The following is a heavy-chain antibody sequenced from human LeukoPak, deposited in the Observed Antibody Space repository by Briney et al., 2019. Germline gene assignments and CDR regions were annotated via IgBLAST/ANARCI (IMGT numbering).Heavy chain of an antibody. CDR2: IRYDGSNK. CDR1: GFTFSSYG. Sequence: GGSLRLSCAASGFTFSSYGMHWVRQAPGKGLEWVAFIRYDGSNKYYADSVKGRFTISRDNSKNTLYLQMNSLRAEDTAVYYCARDRYSGSYSGTFDIWGQGTMVTVSS. CDR3: ARDRYSGSYSGTFDI. J-gene: IGHJ3*02. D-gene: IGHD1-26*01. V-gene: IGHV3-30*02.